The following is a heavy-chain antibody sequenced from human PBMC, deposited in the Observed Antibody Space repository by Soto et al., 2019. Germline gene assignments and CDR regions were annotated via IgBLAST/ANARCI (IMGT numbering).Heavy chain of an antibody. CDR2: IWYDGSNK. CDR1: GFTFSSYG. V-gene: IGHV3-33*01. Sequence: QVKLVESGGGVVQPGRSLRLSFAGSGFTFSSYGMHWIRQAPGKGLEWVAVIWYDGSNKYYPDSVTGRFTISRDTSKNTLYLQMNSLRAEDTAVYYCARWGIAAGDYWGQGTLVNVAS. D-gene: IGHD6-13*01. J-gene: IGHJ4*02. CDR3: ARWGIAAGDY.